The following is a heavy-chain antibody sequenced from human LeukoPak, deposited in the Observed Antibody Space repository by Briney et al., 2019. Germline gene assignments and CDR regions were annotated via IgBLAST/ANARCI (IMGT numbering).Heavy chain of an antibody. J-gene: IGHJ6*02. D-gene: IGHD3-22*01. CDR3: ARGYYYDSSGYYYYYYYGMDV. V-gene: IGHV1-69*04. CDR1: GGTFSSYA. Sequence: GSSVKVSCKASGGTFSSYAISWVRRAPGQGLEWMGRIIPILGIANYAQKFQGRVTITADKSTSTAYMELSSLRSEDTAVYYCARGYYYDSSGYYYYYYYGMDVWGQGTTVTVSS. CDR2: IIPILGIA.